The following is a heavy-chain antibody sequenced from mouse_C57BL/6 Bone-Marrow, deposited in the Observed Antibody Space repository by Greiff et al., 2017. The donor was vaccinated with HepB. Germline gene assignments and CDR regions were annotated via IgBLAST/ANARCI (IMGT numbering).Heavy chain of an antibody. CDR2: IYPRSGNT. V-gene: IGHV1-81*01. CDR3: ARSLRYYYAMDY. D-gene: IGHD1-1*01. J-gene: IGHJ4*01. Sequence: VQLQQSGAELARPGASVKLSCKASGYTFTSYGISWVKQSTGQGLEWIGEIYPRSGNTYYNEKFKGKATLTADKSSSTAYMELRSLTSEDSAVYFCARSLRYYYAMDYWGQGTSVTVSS. CDR1: GYTFTSYG.